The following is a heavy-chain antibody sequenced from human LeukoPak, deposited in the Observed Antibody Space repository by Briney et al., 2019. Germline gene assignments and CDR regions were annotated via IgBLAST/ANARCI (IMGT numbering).Heavy chain of an antibody. J-gene: IGHJ4*02. CDR1: GFTFSSYA. D-gene: IGHD1-26*01. CDR2: ISYDGSNK. V-gene: IGHV3-30-3*01. CDR3: ARGRGSYLDY. Sequence: GGSLRLSCAASGFTFSSYAMHWVRQAPGKGLEWVAVISYDGSNKYYADSVKGRFTISRDNSKNTLYLQMNSLRAEDTAVYYRARGRGSYLDYWGQGTLVTVSS.